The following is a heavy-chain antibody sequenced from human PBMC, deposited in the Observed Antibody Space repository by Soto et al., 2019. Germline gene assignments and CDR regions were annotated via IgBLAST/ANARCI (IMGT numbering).Heavy chain of an antibody. CDR3: XXXIAVAGYYFDY. D-gene: IGHD6-19*01. CDR2: ISSSSSYT. Sequence: QVQLVESGGGLVKPGGSLRLSCAASGFTFSDYYMSWIRXAPGKGLEWVSYISSSSSYTNYAXXVKGRFTISRDNAKXXXXXXXXXXXXXXXXXXXXXXXIAVAGYYFDYWGQGTLVTVSS. V-gene: IGHV3-11*05. CDR1: GFTFSDYY. J-gene: IGHJ4*02.